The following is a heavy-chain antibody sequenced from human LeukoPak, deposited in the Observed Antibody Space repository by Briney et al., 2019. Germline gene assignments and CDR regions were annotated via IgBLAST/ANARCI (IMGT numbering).Heavy chain of an antibody. Sequence: SETLSLTCTVSGGSLSSYYWSWIRQPPGKGLEWIGYIYYSGSTNYNPSFKSRVTISVDTSKNQFSLKLSSVTAADTAVYYCARVREWELDYFDYWGQGTLVTVSS. CDR1: GGSLSSYY. J-gene: IGHJ4*02. D-gene: IGHD1-26*01. CDR2: IYYSGST. V-gene: IGHV4-59*01. CDR3: ARVREWELDYFDY.